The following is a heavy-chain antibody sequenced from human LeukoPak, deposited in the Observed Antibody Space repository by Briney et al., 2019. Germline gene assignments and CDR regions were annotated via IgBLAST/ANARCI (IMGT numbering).Heavy chain of an antibody. CDR3: ARDDSADYGGDTDAFDI. J-gene: IGHJ3*02. V-gene: IGHV4-59*01. CDR2: IYYSGST. CDR1: GGSISSYY. Sequence: SETLSLTCTVSGGSISSYYWSWIRQPPGKGLEWIGYIYYSGSTNYNPSLKSRVTISVDTSKNQFSLKLSSVTAADTAVYYCARDDSADYGGDTDAFDIWGQGTMVTVSS. D-gene: IGHD4-23*01.